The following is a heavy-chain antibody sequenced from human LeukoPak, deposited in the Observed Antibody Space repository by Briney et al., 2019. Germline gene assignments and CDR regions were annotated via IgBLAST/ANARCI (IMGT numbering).Heavy chain of an antibody. J-gene: IGHJ4*02. CDR3: ARANITPRIAVAGTGYFDY. CDR1: GGSISSYY. CDR2: IYYSGST. Sequence: SETLSLTCTVSGGSISSYYWSWIRQPPGKGLEWIGYIYYSGSTNYNPSLKSRVTISVDTSKNQFSLKLSSVTAADTAVYYCARANITPRIAVAGTGYFDYWGQGTLVTVSS. V-gene: IGHV4-59*01. D-gene: IGHD6-19*01.